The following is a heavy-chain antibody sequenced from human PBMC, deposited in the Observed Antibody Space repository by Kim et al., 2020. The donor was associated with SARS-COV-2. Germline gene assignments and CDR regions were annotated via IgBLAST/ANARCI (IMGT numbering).Heavy chain of an antibody. CDR1: GGSFSGYY. V-gene: IGHV4-34*01. J-gene: IGHJ5*02. Sequence: SETLSLTCAVYGGSFSGYYWSWIRQPPGKGLEWIGEINHSGSTNYNPSLKSRVTISVDTSKNQFSLKLSSVTAADTAVYYCARGRAVLRFLEWLLPSVWFDPWGQGTLVTVSS. CDR3: ARGRAVLRFLEWLLPSVWFDP. CDR2: INHSGST. D-gene: IGHD3-3*01.